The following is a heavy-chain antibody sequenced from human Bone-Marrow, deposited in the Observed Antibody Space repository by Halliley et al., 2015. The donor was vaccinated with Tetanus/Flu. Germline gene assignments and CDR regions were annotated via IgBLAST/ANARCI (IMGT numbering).Heavy chain of an antibody. CDR3: ARDKRHSYGDWFDP. V-gene: IGHV4-59*01. J-gene: IGHJ5*02. Sequence: LEWIGANYYNENTRYTPSLKSRVTISVDATKNQFSLKLSSVTAADTAIYYCARDKRHSYGDWFDPWGPGTLVTVSS. CDR2: NYYNENT. D-gene: IGHD5-18*01.